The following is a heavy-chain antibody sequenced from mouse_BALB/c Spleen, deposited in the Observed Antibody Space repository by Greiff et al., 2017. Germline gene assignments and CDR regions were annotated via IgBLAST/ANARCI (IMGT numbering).Heavy chain of an antibody. D-gene: IGHD1-2*01. CDR3: AREGNYGSAWFAY. V-gene: IGHV5-4*02. CDR1: GFTFSDYY. J-gene: IGHJ3*01. Sequence: EVQRVESGGGLVKPGGSLKLSCAASGFTFSDYYMYWVRQTPEKRLEWVATISDGGSYTYYPDSVKGRFTISRDNAKNNLYLQMSSLKSEDTAMYYCAREGNYGSAWFAYWGQGTLVTVSA. CDR2: ISDGGSYT.